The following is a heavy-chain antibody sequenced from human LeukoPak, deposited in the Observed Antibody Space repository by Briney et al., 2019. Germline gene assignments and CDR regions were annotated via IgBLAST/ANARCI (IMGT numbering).Heavy chain of an antibody. V-gene: IGHV1-69*04. J-gene: IGHJ4*02. CDR1: GGTFSSYT. CDR3: AREYYYDSSGYKD. Sequence: SVKVSCKGSGGTFSSYTISWVRQAPGQRLEWMGRIIPILGIANYAQKFQGRVTITADKSTSTAYMELSSLRSEDTAVYYCAREYYYDSSGYKDWGQGTLVTVSS. CDR2: IIPILGIA. D-gene: IGHD3-22*01.